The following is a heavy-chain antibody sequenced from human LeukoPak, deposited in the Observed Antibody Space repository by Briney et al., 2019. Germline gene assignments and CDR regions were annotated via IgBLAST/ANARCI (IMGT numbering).Heavy chain of an antibody. J-gene: IGHJ4*02. CDR2: IYHTGST. CDR1: GFTFSSSGM. Sequence: PGGSLRLSCAASGFTFSSSGMHWVRQPPGKGLECIGEIYHTGSTNYNPSLKSRVTMSIDKSNNQFSLKLNSVTAADTAMYYCARGGNGYPFDYWGQGTQVTVSS. CDR3: ARGGNGYPFDY. V-gene: IGHV4-4*02. D-gene: IGHD5-24*01.